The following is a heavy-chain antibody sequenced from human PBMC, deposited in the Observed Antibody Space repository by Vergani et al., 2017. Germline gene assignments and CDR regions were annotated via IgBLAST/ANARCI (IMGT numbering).Heavy chain of an antibody. D-gene: IGHD4-11*01. CDR2: IISSSSYI. CDR3: ARDRVTTTYYMDV. Sequence: EVQLVESGGGLVKPGGSLRLSCAASGFTFSSYSMNWVRQAPGKGLEWVSSIISSSSYIYYADSVKGRFTISRDNAKNSLYLQMNSLRAEDTAVYYCARDRVTTTYYMDVWGKGTTVTVSS. CDR1: GFTFSSYS. V-gene: IGHV3-21*01. J-gene: IGHJ6*03.